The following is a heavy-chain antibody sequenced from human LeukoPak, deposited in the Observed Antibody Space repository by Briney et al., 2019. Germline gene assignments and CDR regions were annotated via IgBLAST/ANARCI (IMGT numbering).Heavy chain of an antibody. Sequence: GASVKVPCKASGGTFSSYAISWVRQAPGQGFKGMERIIPILGIANYAQKFQGRVTITADRSTSTAYMELSSLRSEDTAVYYCARDQVSMIVVVPDAFDIWGQGTMVTVSS. D-gene: IGHD3-22*01. V-gene: IGHV1-69*04. CDR1: GGTFSSYA. CDR3: ARDQVSMIVVVPDAFDI. CDR2: IIPILGIA. J-gene: IGHJ3*02.